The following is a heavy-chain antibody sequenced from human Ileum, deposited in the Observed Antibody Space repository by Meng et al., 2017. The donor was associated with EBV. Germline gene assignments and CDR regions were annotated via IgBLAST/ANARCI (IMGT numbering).Heavy chain of an antibody. CDR2: TYYRSKWYY. V-gene: IGHV6-1*01. CDR3: ARGAYTSTWF. Sequence: QVPLLQPGPCLVQPSQTLSLTCAISGDSGSRNSAAWHWIRQSPSRGLEWLGRTYYRSKWYYDYAVSVKSRMTINPDTSKNQFSLQLNSVTPEDTAVYYCARGAYTSTWFWGQGTLVTVSS. J-gene: IGHJ1*01. CDR1: GDSGSRNSAA. D-gene: IGHD6-13*01.